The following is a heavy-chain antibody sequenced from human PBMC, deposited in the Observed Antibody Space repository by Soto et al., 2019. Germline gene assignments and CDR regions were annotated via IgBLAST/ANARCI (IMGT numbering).Heavy chain of an antibody. J-gene: IGHJ4*02. V-gene: IGHV3-74*01. CDR2: RNTDGSIT. Sequence: PGGSLRLSCAASGFNFRSNWMHWVRRVPGRGLVWVSRRNTDGSITDYVDSVKGRFTISRDNAEKMLYLQMNNLRVEDTAVYYCARDGEGFWGQGTLVTVSS. CDR3: ARDGEGF. D-gene: IGHD2-21*01. CDR1: GFNFRSNW.